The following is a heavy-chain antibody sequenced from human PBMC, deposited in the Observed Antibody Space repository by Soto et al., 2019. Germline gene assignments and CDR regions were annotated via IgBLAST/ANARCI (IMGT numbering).Heavy chain of an antibody. D-gene: IGHD2-15*01. CDR2: ISSSSSTI. J-gene: IGHJ4*02. CDR3: ARLAPPLYCSGGSCHDY. CDR1: GVTFSSYS. Sequence: GALRLSYAPSGVTFSSYSMNWVRQAPGKGLEWVSYISSSSSTIYYADSVKGRFTISRDNAKNSLYLQMNSLRAEDTAVYYCARLAPPLYCSGGSCHDYWGQGTLVTVSS. V-gene: IGHV3-48*01.